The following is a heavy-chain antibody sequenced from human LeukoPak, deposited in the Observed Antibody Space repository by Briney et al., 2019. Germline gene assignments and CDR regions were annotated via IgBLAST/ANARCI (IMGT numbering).Heavy chain of an antibody. Sequence: GGSLRLSCAASGFTISSYAMSWVRQPPGKGLEWVSAISGSGGSTYYADSVKGRFTISRDSSKNTLYLQINPLRPGDTAVYYCARTSYGDDGGFDYWGQGTLVTVSS. CDR3: ARTSYGDDGGFDY. CDR2: ISGSGGST. CDR1: GFTISSYA. J-gene: IGHJ4*02. V-gene: IGHV3-23*01. D-gene: IGHD4-17*01.